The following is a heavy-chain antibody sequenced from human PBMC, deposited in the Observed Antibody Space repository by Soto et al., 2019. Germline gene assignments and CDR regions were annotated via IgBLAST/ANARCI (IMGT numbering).Heavy chain of an antibody. Sequence: EVPLVESGGGLVQPGRSLRLSCAASGFTFDDYAMHWVRQAPGKGLEWVSGISWNSGSIGYADSVKGRFTISRDNAKNSLYLQMNSLRAEDTALYYCAKDTQWLVRWDFDYWGQGTLVTVSS. CDR3: AKDTQWLVRWDFDY. D-gene: IGHD6-19*01. J-gene: IGHJ4*02. CDR1: GFTFDDYA. V-gene: IGHV3-9*01. CDR2: ISWNSGSI.